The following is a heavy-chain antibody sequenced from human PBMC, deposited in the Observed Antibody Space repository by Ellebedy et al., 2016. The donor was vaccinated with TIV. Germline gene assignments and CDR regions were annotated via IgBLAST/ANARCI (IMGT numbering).Heavy chain of an antibody. CDR3: ARDKLQNAVAGSNFDY. CDR1: GFTFSSYS. V-gene: IGHV3-48*01. Sequence: GGSLRLSXAASGFTFSSYSMNWVRQAPGKGLEWVSYISSSSSTIYYADSVKGRFTISRDNAKNSLYLQMNSLRAEDTAVYYCARDKLQNAVAGSNFDYWGQGALVTVSS. J-gene: IGHJ4*02. CDR2: ISSSSSTI. D-gene: IGHD6-19*01.